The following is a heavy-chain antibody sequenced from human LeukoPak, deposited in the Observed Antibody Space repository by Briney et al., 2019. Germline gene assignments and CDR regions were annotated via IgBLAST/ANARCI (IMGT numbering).Heavy chain of an antibody. J-gene: IGHJ3*02. CDR1: GYTFTGYY. CDR2: INPNSGGT. Sequence: AASVKVSCKASGYTFTGYYMHWVRQAPGQGLEWMGWINPNSGGTNYAQKFQGRVTMTRDTSISTAYMELSRLRSDDTAVYYCARPQGYGSGPHAFDIWGQGTMVTVSS. CDR3: ARPQGYGSGPHAFDI. D-gene: IGHD3-10*01. V-gene: IGHV1-2*02.